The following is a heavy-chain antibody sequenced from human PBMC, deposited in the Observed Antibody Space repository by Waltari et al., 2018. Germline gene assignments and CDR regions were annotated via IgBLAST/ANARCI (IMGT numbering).Heavy chain of an antibody. J-gene: IGHJ4*02. CDR3: ARMGRLRLGELSPHFDY. CDR2: IFSSHEK. CDR1: GFSLSNSIMG. V-gene: IGHV2-26*01. D-gene: IGHD3-16*02. Sequence: QVTLKESGPVLVKPTETLTLTCTVSGFSLSNSIMGVSWIRQPPGKALEWLAHIFSSHEKFYSTALTTTLTISKDISKGQVVLTMTNMDPLDTATYFCARMGRLRLGELSPHFDYWGQGILVTVSA.